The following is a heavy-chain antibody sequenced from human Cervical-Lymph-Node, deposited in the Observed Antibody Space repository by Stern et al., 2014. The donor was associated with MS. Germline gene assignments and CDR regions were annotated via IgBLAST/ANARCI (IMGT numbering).Heavy chain of an antibody. J-gene: IGHJ4*02. D-gene: IGHD3-16*01. CDR1: GYTFSSFA. CDR2: ITVYNGNT. V-gene: IGHV1-18*01. CDR3: RRGLGDTRH. Sequence: VQLVESGAEVKKPGASVNVSCKASGYTFSSFAITWVRQAPGQGLEWMGTITVYNGNTNYAQRVQDRVTMTTDTSTNTAYMEVRTLQSDDRAVYYWRRGLGDTRHWGQGTLVTVSS.